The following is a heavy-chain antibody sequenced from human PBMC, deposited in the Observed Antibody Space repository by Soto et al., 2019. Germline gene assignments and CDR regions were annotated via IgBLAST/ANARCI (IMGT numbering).Heavy chain of an antibody. J-gene: IGHJ4*02. CDR2: IYYSGST. CDR1: GGSISSGGYY. Sequence: TSETLSLTCTVSGGSISSGGYYWSWIRQHPGKGLEWIGYIYYSGSTYYNPSLKSRVTISVDTSKNQFSLKLSSVTAADTAVYYCARAPKPPSSGPDYWGQGTLVTVSS. V-gene: IGHV4-31*03. CDR3: ARAPKPPSSGPDY. D-gene: IGHD3-22*01.